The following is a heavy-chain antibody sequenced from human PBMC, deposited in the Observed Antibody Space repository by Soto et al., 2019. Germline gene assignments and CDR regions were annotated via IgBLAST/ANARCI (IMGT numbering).Heavy chain of an antibody. Sequence: PGGSLRLSCTASGFTFGDYAMSWFRQGPGKGLEWVGFIRSKAYGGTTEYAASVKGRFTISRDDSKSIAYLQMNSLKTEDTAVYYCTRYLLADCGGDCQNFDYWGQGTLVTVSS. CDR1: GFTFGDYA. V-gene: IGHV3-49*03. CDR3: TRYLLADCGGDCQNFDY. J-gene: IGHJ4*02. CDR2: IRSKAYGGTT. D-gene: IGHD2-21*01.